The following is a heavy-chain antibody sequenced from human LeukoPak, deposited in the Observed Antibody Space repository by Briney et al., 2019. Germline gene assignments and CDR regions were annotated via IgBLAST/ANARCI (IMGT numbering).Heavy chain of an antibody. CDR3: AKGSRSYYEVFSDY. J-gene: IGHJ4*02. D-gene: IGHD1-26*01. V-gene: IGHV3-23*01. Sequence: GGSRRLSCAASGFTFSSYAMSWVRQSPGKGLEWVSAISGSGVSTYYADSVKGRFTISRDNSKNTLYLQMNSLRAEDTAVYYCAKGSRSYYEVFSDYWGQGTLVTVSS. CDR1: GFTFSSYA. CDR2: ISGSGVST.